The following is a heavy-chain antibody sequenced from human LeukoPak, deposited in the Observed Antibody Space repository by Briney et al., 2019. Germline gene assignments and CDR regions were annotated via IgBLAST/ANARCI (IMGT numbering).Heavy chain of an antibody. CDR3: ARVSSSGYGY. CDR1: GFTFSSYS. J-gene: IGHJ4*02. D-gene: IGHD3-22*01. V-gene: IGHV3-21*01. CDR2: ISSSSGYV. Sequence: PGGSLRLSCAASGFTFSSYSMNWVRQAPGKGLEWVSSISSSSGYVYYADSVKGRFTISRDNAKNSLYLQMNSLRAEDTAVYYCARVSSSGYGYWGQGTLVTVSP.